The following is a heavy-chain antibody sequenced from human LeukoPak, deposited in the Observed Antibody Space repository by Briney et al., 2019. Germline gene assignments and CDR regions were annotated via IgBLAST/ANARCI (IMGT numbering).Heavy chain of an antibody. CDR3: ARDLRVQMQYYYYMDV. CDR2: INPSGGST. CDR1: GYTFTSYY. V-gene: IGHV1-46*01. D-gene: IGHD1-1*01. Sequence: ASVKVSCKASGYTFTSYYMHWVRQAPGQGLEWMGIINPSGGSTSYAQKFQGRVTMTRDMSTSTVYMELNSLRSEDTAVYYCARDLRVQMQYYYYMDVWGKGTTVTVSS. J-gene: IGHJ6*03.